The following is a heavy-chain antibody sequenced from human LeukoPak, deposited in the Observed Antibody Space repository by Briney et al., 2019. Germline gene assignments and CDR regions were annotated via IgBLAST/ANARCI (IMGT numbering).Heavy chain of an antibody. J-gene: IGHJ6*02. Sequence: GAPVEVSCKASGYIFTTYYMHWVRQAPGQGLEWMGVINPRDGSTNYAQRFQGRVTFTSDTSATVVYMDLSSLRSEDTAEYYCARDQGVAGFMDVWGQGTTVTVSS. CDR1: GYIFTTYY. CDR3: ARDQGVAGFMDV. CDR2: INPRDGST. V-gene: IGHV1-46*01. D-gene: IGHD6-19*01.